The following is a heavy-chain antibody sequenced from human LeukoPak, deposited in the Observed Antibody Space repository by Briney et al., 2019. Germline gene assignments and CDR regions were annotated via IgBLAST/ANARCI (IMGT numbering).Heavy chain of an antibody. D-gene: IGHD2-15*01. CDR1: GFTFNNHA. V-gene: IGHV3-23*01. Sequence: PGGSLRLSCVASGFTFNNHAMNWVRQVPGKGLEWLSAISDSDGSTIYADSVKGRFTISRDNSKNTLYLQMNSLRAEDTAVYYCAKGPIVVVVYFDYWGQGTLVTVSS. CDR2: ISDSDGST. CDR3: AKGPIVVVVYFDY. J-gene: IGHJ4*02.